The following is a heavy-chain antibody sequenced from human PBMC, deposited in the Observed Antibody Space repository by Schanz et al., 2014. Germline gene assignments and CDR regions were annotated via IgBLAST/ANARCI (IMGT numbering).Heavy chain of an antibody. V-gene: IGHV3-30*18. CDR2: LSFDGRST. Sequence: QFPLVASGGGFSHPFSRLLLPCAPSGLPLTLSFPHWLRHPPGKGLEWVGFLSFDGRSTGPAHSVKGRFTISRDNSKNTVNLQMNSLRAEDTAVYYCAKEKGEVAADGSFFDYWRQGTRVTVSS. J-gene: IGHJ4*02. CDR3: AKEKGEVAADGSFFDY. D-gene: IGHD6-13*01. CDR1: GLPLTLSF.